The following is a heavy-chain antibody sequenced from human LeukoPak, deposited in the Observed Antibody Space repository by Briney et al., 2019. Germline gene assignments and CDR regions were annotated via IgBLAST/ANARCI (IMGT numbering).Heavy chain of an antibody. CDR1: GFTFSRYE. J-gene: IGHJ4*02. CDR3: TRDLLSSWYYWFDY. CDR2: ISSSGSTI. Sequence: GGSLRLSCAASGFTFSRYEMNWVRQAPGKGLEWVSYISSSGSTIYYADSVKGRFTISRDNAKNSLYLQMNSLRAEDTAVYYCTRDLLSSWYYWFDYWGQGTLVTVSS. D-gene: IGHD6-13*01. V-gene: IGHV3-48*03.